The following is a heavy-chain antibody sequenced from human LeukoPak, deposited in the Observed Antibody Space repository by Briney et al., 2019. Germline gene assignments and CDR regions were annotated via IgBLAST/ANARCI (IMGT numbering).Heavy chain of an antibody. J-gene: IGHJ4*02. Sequence: PGGSPRLSCAASGFTFSSYILNWVRQAPGKGLEWVSSISSNSNYIYYADSVKGRFTISRDNAKNSLYVQMNSLRAEDTAVYYCAREQSVADFDSWGQGTLVTVSS. CDR3: AREQSVADFDS. D-gene: IGHD6-19*01. CDR2: ISSNSNYI. CDR1: GFTFSSYI. V-gene: IGHV3-21*01.